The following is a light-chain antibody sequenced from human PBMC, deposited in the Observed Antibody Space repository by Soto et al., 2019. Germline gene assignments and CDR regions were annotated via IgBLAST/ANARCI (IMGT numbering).Light chain of an antibody. J-gene: IGLJ1*01. V-gene: IGLV2-8*01. CDR3: SSYAGNNNYV. CDR2: EVS. Sequence: QSALTQPPSASGSPGQSVTISCTGTSSDVGNYDYVSWYQQHPGKAPQLMIYEVSKRPSGVPDRFSGSKSGNTASLTVSGLQAEDEAEYYCSSYAGNNNYVCGTGTKVTVL. CDR1: SSDVGNYDY.